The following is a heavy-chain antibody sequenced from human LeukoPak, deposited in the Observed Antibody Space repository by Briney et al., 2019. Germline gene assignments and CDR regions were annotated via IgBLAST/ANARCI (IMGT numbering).Heavy chain of an antibody. D-gene: IGHD1-26*01. CDR1: GFTVSSNY. CDR2: IASDGSST. CDR3: VTGVGATYADY. Sequence: PGGSLRLSCAASGFTVSSNYMSWVRQAPGKGLVWVSRIASDGSSTTYADSVKGRFTISRDNAKNSLYLQMNSLRAEDTAVYYCVTGVGATYADYWGQGTLVTVSS. V-gene: IGHV3-74*01. J-gene: IGHJ4*02.